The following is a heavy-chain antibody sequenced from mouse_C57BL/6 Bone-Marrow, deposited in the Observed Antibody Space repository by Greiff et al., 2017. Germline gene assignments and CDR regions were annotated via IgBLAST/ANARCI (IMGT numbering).Heavy chain of an antibody. V-gene: IGHV1-55*01. J-gene: IGHJ2*01. CDR2: IYPGSGST. CDR3: ARDYCGSSYLYYFDY. CDR1: GYTFTSYW. Sequence: QVQLQQSGAELVKPGASVKMSCKASGYTFTSYWITWVKQRPGQGLEWIGDIYPGSGSTNYNEKFKSKATLTVDTSSSTAYMQLSSLTSEDSAVYYCARDYCGSSYLYYFDYWGQGTTLTVSS. D-gene: IGHD1-1*01.